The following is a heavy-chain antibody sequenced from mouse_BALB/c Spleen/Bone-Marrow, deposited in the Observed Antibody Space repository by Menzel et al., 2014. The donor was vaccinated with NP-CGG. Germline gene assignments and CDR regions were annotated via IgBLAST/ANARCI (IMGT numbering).Heavy chain of an antibody. CDR2: ISSGSSTI. CDR3: ASRAY. CDR1: GFTFSSLG. Sequence: EVQGVESGGGLVQPGGSRKLSCAASGFTFSSLGMHWVRQAPEKGLEWVAYISSGSSTIYYADTVKGRFTISRDNPKNTLFLQMTSLRSEDTAMYYCASRAYWGQGTLVTVSA. J-gene: IGHJ3*01. V-gene: IGHV5-17*02.